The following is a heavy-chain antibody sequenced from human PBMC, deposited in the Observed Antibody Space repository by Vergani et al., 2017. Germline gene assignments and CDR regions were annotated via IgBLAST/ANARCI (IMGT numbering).Heavy chain of an antibody. D-gene: IGHD6-13*01. CDR3: AKVLGGSSWYKGENWFDP. J-gene: IGHJ5*02. CDR2: ISYDGSNK. Sequence: VQLLESGGGVVQPGRSLRLSCAASGFTFSSYGMHWVRQAPGKGLEWVAVISYDGSNKYYADSVKGRFTISRDNSKNTLYLQMNSLRAEDTAVYYCAKVLGGSSWYKGENWFDPWGQGTLVTVSS. CDR1: GFTFSSYG. V-gene: IGHV3-30*18.